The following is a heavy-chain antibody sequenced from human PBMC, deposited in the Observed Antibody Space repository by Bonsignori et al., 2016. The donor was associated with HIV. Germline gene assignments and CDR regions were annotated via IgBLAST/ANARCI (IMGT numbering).Heavy chain of an antibody. Sequence: EVQLVESGGNLVQPGGSLRLSCAASGFTFRTFSMNWVXQAPGKGLEWISYISSRSSTIYYAGSVKGRFTISRDNVRNLLYLQMDSLRAEDTAVYYCARETNDMDVWGK. V-gene: IGHV3-48*01. D-gene: IGHD1-1*01. CDR3: ARETNDMDV. J-gene: IGHJ6*03. CDR2: ISSRSSTI. CDR1: GFTFRTFS.